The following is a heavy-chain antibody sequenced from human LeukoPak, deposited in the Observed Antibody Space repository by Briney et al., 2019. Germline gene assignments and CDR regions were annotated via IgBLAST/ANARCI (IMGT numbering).Heavy chain of an antibody. Sequence: GASVTVSCKASGGTFSSYAISWVRQAPGQGLEWMGGIIPIFGTANYAQKFQGRVTITADESTSTAYMELSSLRSDDTAVYYCARGGSSSLSSVYWGQGTLVTVSS. CDR3: ARGGSSSLSSVY. D-gene: IGHD6-6*01. J-gene: IGHJ4*02. V-gene: IGHV1-69*13. CDR2: IIPIFGTA. CDR1: GGTFSSYA.